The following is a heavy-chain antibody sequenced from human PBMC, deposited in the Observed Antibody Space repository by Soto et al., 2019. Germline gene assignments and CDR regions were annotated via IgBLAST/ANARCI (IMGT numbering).Heavy chain of an antibody. Sequence: EVQLVESGGGLVQPGGSLRLSCAASGFTFSSYSMNWVRQAPGKGLEWVSYISSSSSTIYYADSVKGRFTISRDNAKNSLYLQMNSLRDEDTAVYYFARDRIGWMATSRFDYWGQGTLVTVSS. D-gene: IGHD5-12*01. CDR1: GFTFSSYS. CDR2: ISSSSSTI. V-gene: IGHV3-48*02. J-gene: IGHJ4*02. CDR3: ARDRIGWMATSRFDY.